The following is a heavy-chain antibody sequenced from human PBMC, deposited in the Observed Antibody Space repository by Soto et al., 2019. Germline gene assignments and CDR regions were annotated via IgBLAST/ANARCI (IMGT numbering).Heavy chain of an antibody. V-gene: IGHV4-39*01. Sequence: SDTLSLTCTVAGGSVSSSTYYRGWIRQPPGKGLEWIATFYYSGSTYHNPSLNSRVTISADTSKNQFSLKLSSVTATDTAVYYCARHHGTYYDAFDIWGQGTMVTVSS. D-gene: IGHD1-1*01. CDR1: GGSVSSSTYY. CDR2: FYYSGST. CDR3: ARHHGTYYDAFDI. J-gene: IGHJ3*02.